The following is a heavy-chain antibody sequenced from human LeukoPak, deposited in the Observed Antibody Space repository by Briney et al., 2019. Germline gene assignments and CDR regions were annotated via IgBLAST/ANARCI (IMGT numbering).Heavy chain of an antibody. Sequence: SVKVSCKASGGTFSSYAISWVRQAPGRGLEWMGRIIPIFGTANYAQKFQGRVTITADKSTSTAYMELSGLRSEDTAVYYCARGGYCSGGSCYPIDYWGQGTLVTVSS. CDR3: ARGGYCSGGSCYPIDY. D-gene: IGHD2-15*01. V-gene: IGHV1-69*06. CDR1: GGTFSSYA. CDR2: IIPIFGTA. J-gene: IGHJ4*02.